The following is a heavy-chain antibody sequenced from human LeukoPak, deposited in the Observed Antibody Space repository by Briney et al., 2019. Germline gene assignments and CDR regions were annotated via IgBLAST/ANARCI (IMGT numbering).Heavy chain of an antibody. CDR3: ALAGGVVVVAVYFDY. J-gene: IGHJ4*02. CDR1: GFTFSSYA. V-gene: IGHV3-23*01. Sequence: GGSLRLSCAASGFTFSSYAMSWVRQAPGKELEWVSGISGSGGSTYYADSVKGRFTISRDNSKNTLYLQMNSLRAEDTAVYYCALAGGVVVVAVYFDYWGQGTLVTVSS. CDR2: ISGSGGST. D-gene: IGHD2-15*01.